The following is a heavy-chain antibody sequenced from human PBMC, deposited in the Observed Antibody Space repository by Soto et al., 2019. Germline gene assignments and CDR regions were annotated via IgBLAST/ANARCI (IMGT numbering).Heavy chain of an antibody. D-gene: IGHD6-13*01. V-gene: IGHV3-7*01. CDR1: GFTFSSYW. CDR3: AREQLQVVIPDY. Sequence: EVQLLESGGGLVQPGGSLRLSCAASGFTFSSYWMNWVRQAPGKGLEWVANIKQDGSEKYYVDSVKGRFTISRDNTKISLYLQMNSLRAEDTAVYYCAREQLQVVIPDYWGQGTLVTVSS. J-gene: IGHJ4*02. CDR2: IKQDGSEK.